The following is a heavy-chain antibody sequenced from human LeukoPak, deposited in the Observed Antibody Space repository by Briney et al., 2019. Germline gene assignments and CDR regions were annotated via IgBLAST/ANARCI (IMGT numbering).Heavy chain of an antibody. CDR2: ISGSGGST. CDR1: GFTFSSYA. CDR3: AKFRVVVPAAMTWFDP. D-gene: IGHD2-2*01. Sequence: PGGSLRLSCAASGFTFSSYAMSWVRQAPGKGLEWVSAISGSGGSTYYADSVKGRFTISRDNSKNTLYLQMNSLRAEDTAVYYCAKFRVVVPAAMTWFDPWGQGTLVTVSS. J-gene: IGHJ5*02. V-gene: IGHV3-23*01.